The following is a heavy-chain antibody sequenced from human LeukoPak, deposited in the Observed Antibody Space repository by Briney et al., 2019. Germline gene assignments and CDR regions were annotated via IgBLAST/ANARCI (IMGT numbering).Heavy chain of an antibody. D-gene: IGHD5-24*01. J-gene: IGHJ4*01. CDR3: ARAVGYKGFLDY. CDR2: INEDGSDK. Sequence: GGSLRLSCAASGFMFTDSWMAWVRQAPGKGLEWLANINEDGSDKNYVVALKGRFTISRDNAEKSLYLQMNSLRAEDTAVYYCARAVGYKGFLDYWGHGTLVTVSS. V-gene: IGHV3-7*01. CDR1: GFMFTDSW.